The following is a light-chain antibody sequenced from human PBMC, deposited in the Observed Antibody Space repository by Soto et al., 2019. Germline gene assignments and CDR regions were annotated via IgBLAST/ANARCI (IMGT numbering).Light chain of an antibody. CDR3: AAWDDSLSGWV. CDR2: RNN. CDR1: SSNIGSNY. Sequence: QSVLTQPPSASGTPGQRVTISCSGSSSNIGSNYVYWYQQLPGTAPKLLIYRNNQRPSGVPDRFSGSKSGTSASLGISGLRSEDEADYYCAAWDDSLSGWVFGGGTKLTVL. J-gene: IGLJ3*02. V-gene: IGLV1-47*01.